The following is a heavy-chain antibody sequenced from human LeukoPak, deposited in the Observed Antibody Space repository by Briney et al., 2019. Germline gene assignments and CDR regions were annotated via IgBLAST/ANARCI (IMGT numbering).Heavy chain of an antibody. J-gene: IGHJ4*02. V-gene: IGHV4-39*07. CDR2: IYYTGRT. D-gene: IGHD1-1*01. Sequence: SETLSLTCTVSGGSISSSSHSWGWIRQPPGKGLEWTGSIYYTGRTYYNPSLKSRVTISVDTSKNQFSLKLSSVTAADTAMYYCASLETGAWQFDYWGQGTLVTVSS. CDR3: ASLETGAWQFDY. CDR1: GGSISSSSHS.